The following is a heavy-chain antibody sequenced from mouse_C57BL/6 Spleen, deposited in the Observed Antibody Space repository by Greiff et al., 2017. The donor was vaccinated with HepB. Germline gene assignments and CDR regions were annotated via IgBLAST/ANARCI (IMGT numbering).Heavy chain of an antibody. CDR1: GYTFTSYW. CDR3: ARFYYSNYVYAMDY. Sequence: QVQLKQPGAELVKPGASVKLSCKASGYTFTSYWMQWVKQRPGQGLEWIGEIDPSDSYTNYNQKFKGKATLTVDTSSSTAYMQLSSLTSEDSAVYYCARFYYSNYVYAMDYWGQGTSVTVSS. J-gene: IGHJ4*01. CDR2: IDPSDSYT. D-gene: IGHD2-5*01. V-gene: IGHV1-50*01.